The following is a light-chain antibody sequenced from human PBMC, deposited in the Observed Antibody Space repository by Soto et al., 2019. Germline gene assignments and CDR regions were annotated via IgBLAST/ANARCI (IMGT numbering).Light chain of an antibody. CDR2: GAA. Sequence: EVVMTQSPGTLSVSTGEGATLSCRASHSVDSNLAWYQQKPGQAPRLLMYGAATRPSGIPDRFSGSGSGTEFTLTLSSLQSEDFAVYYCQQYDSWPLTFGGGTKVEIK. V-gene: IGKV3D-15*01. CDR3: QQYDSWPLT. CDR1: HSVDSN. J-gene: IGKJ4*01.